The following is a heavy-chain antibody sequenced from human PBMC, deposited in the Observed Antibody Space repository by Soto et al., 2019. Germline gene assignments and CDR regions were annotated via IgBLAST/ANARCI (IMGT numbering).Heavy chain of an antibody. V-gene: IGHV3-48*01. Sequence: GGSLRLSCAASGFTFGSYSMNWVRQAPGKGLEWVSYISSSSSTIYYADSVKGRFTISRDNAKNSLYLQMNSLRAEDTAVYYCARGASSGWSKIEYFDYWGQGTLVTVSS. CDR3: ARGASSGWSKIEYFDY. CDR2: ISSSSSTI. J-gene: IGHJ4*02. CDR1: GFTFGSYS. D-gene: IGHD6-19*01.